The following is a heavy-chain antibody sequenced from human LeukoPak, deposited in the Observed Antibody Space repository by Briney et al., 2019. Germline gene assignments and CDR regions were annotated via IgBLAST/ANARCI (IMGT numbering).Heavy chain of an antibody. J-gene: IGHJ6*02. Sequence: ETLSLTCAVSGGSISSSYYWSWVRPPPGKGLEWIGEIYHSGSTDYNPSLTSRVTISIDKSKNQFSLKLTSVTAADTAVYYCARDFRERRGITGPHGMDVWGQGTTVTVSS. V-gene: IGHV4-4*02. D-gene: IGHD1-20*01. CDR1: GGSISSSYY. CDR2: IYHSGST. CDR3: ARDFRERRGITGPHGMDV.